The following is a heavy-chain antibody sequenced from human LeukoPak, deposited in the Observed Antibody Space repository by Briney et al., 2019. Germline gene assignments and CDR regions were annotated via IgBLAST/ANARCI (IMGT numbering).Heavy chain of an antibody. Sequence: GGSLRLSCAASGFTFSNAWMSWVRQAPGKGLEWVGRIKSKTDGGTTDYAAPVKGRFTISRDDSKDTLYLQMNSLKTEDTAVYYCTTDEVEYSLLTGMDVWGQGTTVTVSS. V-gene: IGHV3-15*01. CDR3: TTDEVEYSLLTGMDV. J-gene: IGHJ6*02. D-gene: IGHD6-6*01. CDR2: IKSKTDGGTT. CDR1: GFTFSNAW.